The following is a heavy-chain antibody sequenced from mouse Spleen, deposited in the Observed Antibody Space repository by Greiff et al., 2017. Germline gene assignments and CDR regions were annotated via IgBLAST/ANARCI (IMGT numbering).Heavy chain of an antibody. V-gene: IGHV5-17*01. D-gene: IGHD2-13*01. Sequence: EVKLVESGGGLVKPGGSLKLSCAASGFTFSDYGMHWVRQAPEKGLEWVAYISSGSSTIYYADTVKGRFTISRDNAKNTLFLQMTSLRSEDTAMYYCANGDSAWFAYWGQGTLVTVSA. CDR3: ANGDSAWFAY. J-gene: IGHJ3*01. CDR2: ISSGSSTI. CDR1: GFTFSDYG.